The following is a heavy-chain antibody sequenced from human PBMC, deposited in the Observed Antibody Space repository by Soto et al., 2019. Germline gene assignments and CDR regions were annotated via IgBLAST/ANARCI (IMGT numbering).Heavy chain of an antibody. D-gene: IGHD6-13*01. V-gene: IGHV1-69*06. CDR2: VIPIFGSA. J-gene: IGHJ6*02. CDR3: ATQAVAGATGHGMDV. CDR1: GGTFNNYG. Sequence: QVQLVQSGAEVKKPGSSVKVSCKASGGTFNNYGISWVRQAPGQGREWMGGVIPIFGSAKYTEFFRGRITITADTATSTAYMELSSLNSEDTAVYYCATQAVAGATGHGMDVWGQGTTVTVSS.